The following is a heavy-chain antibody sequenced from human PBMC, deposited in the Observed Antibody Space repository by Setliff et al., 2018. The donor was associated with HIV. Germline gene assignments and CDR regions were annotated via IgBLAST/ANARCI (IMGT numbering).Heavy chain of an antibody. CDR3: ARLQFYCSSTSCYGAYYFDY. D-gene: IGHD2-2*01. V-gene: IGHV4-39*01. CDR2: IYYSGST. Sequence: SETLSLTCTVSGGSISSSSYYWGWIRQPPGKGLEWIGSIYYSGSTYYNPSLKSRVTISEDTSKNQFSLKLSSVTAADTAVYYCARLQFYCSSTSCYGAYYFDYWGQGTLVTVSS. J-gene: IGHJ4*02. CDR1: GGSISSSSYY.